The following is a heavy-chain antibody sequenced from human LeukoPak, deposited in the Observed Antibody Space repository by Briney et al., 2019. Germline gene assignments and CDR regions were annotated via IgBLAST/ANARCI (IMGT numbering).Heavy chain of an antibody. CDR1: GFSVSSNY. V-gene: IGHV3-48*02. J-gene: IGHJ2*01. D-gene: IGHD3-22*01. CDR3: ARLLKYYYDSSGSGEDWYFDL. CDR2: ISRSGDTI. Sequence: PGGSLRLSCAASGFSVSSNYMSWVRQAPGKGLEWISYISRSGDTIYYADSVKGRFTISRDNADSSLYLQMNSLRDEDTAVYYCARLLKYYYDSSGSGEDWYFDLWGRGTLVTVSS.